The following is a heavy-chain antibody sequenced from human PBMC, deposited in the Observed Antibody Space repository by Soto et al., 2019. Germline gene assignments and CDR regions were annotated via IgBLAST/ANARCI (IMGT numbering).Heavy chain of an antibody. J-gene: IGHJ4*02. V-gene: IGHV3-33*01. CDR2: LSSAGISE. CDR1: GFTITYYG. Sequence: QVQLVESGGGVVQPGGSLRLSCAASGFTITYYGMHWVRQAPGKGLEWVAALSSAGISEHYADSVKGRFSVSRDNIKNSMFLQISSLKGEDTAVYFCARNFAPQGQYNFDYWGQGTLVTVSS. CDR3: ARNFAPQGQYNFDY. D-gene: IGHD5-18*01.